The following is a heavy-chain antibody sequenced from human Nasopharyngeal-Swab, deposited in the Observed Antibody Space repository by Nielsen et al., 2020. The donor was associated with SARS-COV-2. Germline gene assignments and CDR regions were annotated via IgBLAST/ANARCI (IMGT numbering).Heavy chain of an antibody. CDR2: INWNGGRT. J-gene: IGHJ4*02. CDR3: ARVDRAAAGTLDY. V-gene: IGHV3-20*01. CDR1: GFTFDDYG. D-gene: IGHD6-13*01. Sequence: GGSLRLSCAASGFTFDDYGVTWVRQAPGKGLEWVSGINWNGGRTGYADSVKGRFTISRDNAKNSLYLQMNSLRAEDTALYHCARVDRAAAGTLDYWGQGTLVTVSS.